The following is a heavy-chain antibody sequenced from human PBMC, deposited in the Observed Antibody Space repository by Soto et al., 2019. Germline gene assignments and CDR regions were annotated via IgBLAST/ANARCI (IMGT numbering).Heavy chain of an antibody. J-gene: IGHJ4*02. V-gene: IGHV3-30*18. D-gene: IGHD6-13*01. Sequence: QVQLVESGGGVVQPGRSLRLSCAASGFTFSSYGMHWVRQAPGKGLEWVAVISYDGSNKYYADSVKGRFTISRDNSKNTLYLQMNGLRAEDTAVYYCAKEGNSWYYFDYWGQGTLVTVSS. CDR3: AKEGNSWYYFDY. CDR1: GFTFSSYG. CDR2: ISYDGSNK.